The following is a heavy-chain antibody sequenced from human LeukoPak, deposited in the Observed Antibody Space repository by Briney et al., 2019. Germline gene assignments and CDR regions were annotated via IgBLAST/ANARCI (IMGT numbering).Heavy chain of an antibody. Sequence: PGGSLRLSCAASGFTFSSYWMSWVRQAPGKGLEWVANIKQDGSEKYYVDSVKGRFTISRDSAKNSLYLQMNSLRAEDTAVYYCARDRTGYSSGWFDPWGQGTQVTVSS. CDR1: GFTFSSYW. D-gene: IGHD6-19*01. CDR3: ARDRTGYSSGWFDP. V-gene: IGHV3-7*01. J-gene: IGHJ5*02. CDR2: IKQDGSEK.